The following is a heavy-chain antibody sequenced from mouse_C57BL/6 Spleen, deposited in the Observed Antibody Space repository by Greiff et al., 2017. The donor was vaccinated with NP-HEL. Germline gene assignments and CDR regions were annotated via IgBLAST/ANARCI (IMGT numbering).Heavy chain of an antibody. CDR3: ARGKLRPYYFDY. V-gene: IGHV1-82*01. J-gene: IGHJ2*01. Sequence: QVQLQQSGPELVKPGASVKISCKASGYAFSSSWMNWVKQRPGKGLEWIGRIYPGDGDTNYNGKFKGKATLTADKSSSTAYMQLSSLTSEDSAVYFCARGKLRPYYFDYWGQGTTLTVSS. CDR2: IYPGDGDT. CDR1: GYAFSSSW. D-gene: IGHD1-2*01.